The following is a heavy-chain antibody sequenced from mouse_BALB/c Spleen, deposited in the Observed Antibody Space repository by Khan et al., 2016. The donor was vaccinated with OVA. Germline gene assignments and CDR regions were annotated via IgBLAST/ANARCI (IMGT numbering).Heavy chain of an antibody. CDR1: GYSFTSYY. D-gene: IGHD2-2*01. J-gene: IGHJ3*01. CDR3: ARHGYVAWFAY. CDR2: IDPFNGGT. Sequence: VQLKQSGPELMKPGASVKISCKASGYSFTSYYIHWVKQSHGKSLEWIGYIDPFNGGTSYNPKFEGKATLTVDNSSSTAYMHLSSLTSDDSAVYYCARHGYVAWFAYWGQGTLVTVSA. V-gene: IGHV1S135*01.